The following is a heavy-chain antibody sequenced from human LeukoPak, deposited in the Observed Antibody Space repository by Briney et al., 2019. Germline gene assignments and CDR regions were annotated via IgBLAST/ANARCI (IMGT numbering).Heavy chain of an antibody. D-gene: IGHD3-10*01. CDR2: IYYSGST. CDR3: ARLTGVTMARGVTTHYYGMDV. CDR1: GGSISSSSYY. J-gene: IGHJ6*04. Sequence: SETLSLTCTVSGGSISSSSYYWGWIRQPPGKGLEWIGSIYYSGSTNYNPSLKSRVTISVDTSKNQFSLKLSSVTAADTAVYYCARLTGVTMARGVTTHYYGMDVWGKGTTVTVSS. V-gene: IGHV4-39*07.